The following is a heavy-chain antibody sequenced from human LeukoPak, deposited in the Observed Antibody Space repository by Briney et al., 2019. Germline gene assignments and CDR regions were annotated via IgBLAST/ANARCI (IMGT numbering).Heavy chain of an antibody. CDR2: IYTSGST. CDR3: ARMFRITMGGYAGYYFDY. CDR1: XXSISSYY. J-gene: IGHJ4*02. Sequence: PSEXLSXXXXXXXXSISSYYWSWIXQPAGKGLEWIGRIYTSGSTNYNPSLKSRVTMSVDTSKNQFSLKLSSVTAADTAVYYCARMFRITMGGYAGYYFDYWGQGTLVTVSS. D-gene: IGHD3-10*01. V-gene: IGHV4-4*07.